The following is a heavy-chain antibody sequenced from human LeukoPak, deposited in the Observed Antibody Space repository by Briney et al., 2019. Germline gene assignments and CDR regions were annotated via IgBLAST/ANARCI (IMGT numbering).Heavy chain of an antibody. CDR2: INHSGST. CDR1: GGSFSGYY. V-gene: IGHV4-34*01. J-gene: IGHJ4*02. Sequence: SETLSLTCAVYGGSFSGYYWSWIRQPPGKGLEWIGEINHSGSTNYNPSLKSRVTISVDTSKNQFSLKLSSVTAADTAVYYCAREEMAYSFDYWGQGTLVTVSS. CDR3: AREEMAYSFDY. D-gene: IGHD5-24*01.